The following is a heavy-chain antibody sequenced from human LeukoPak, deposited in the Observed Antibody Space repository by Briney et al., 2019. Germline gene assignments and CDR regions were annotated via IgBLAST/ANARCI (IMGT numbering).Heavy chain of an antibody. CDR3: ARVVTRLREGDYYYDLDV. D-gene: IGHD3-16*01. V-gene: IGHV1-3*01. CDR2: INAVNGNT. CDR1: GYTFTNYI. Sequence: ASVKVSCKASGYTFTNYITHWVRQAPGQGLEWMGWINAVNGNTEYSQKFQGRVTNTRDTSASTAYMDLSSLRSGDTAVYYCARVVTRLREGDYYYDLDVWGQGTTVTVSS. J-gene: IGHJ6*02.